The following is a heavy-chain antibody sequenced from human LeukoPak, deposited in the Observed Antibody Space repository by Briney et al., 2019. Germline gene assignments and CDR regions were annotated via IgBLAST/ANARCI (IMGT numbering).Heavy chain of an antibody. J-gene: IGHJ6*02. V-gene: IGHV4-34*01. CDR2: INHSGST. CDR1: GGSFSGHY. CDR3: ASYYYYYYGMDV. Sequence: PSETLSLTCAVYGGSFSGHYWSWIRQPPGKGLEWIGEINHSGSTNYNPSLKSRVTISVDTSKNQFSLKLSSVTAADTAVYYCASYYYYYYGMDVWGQGTTVTVSS.